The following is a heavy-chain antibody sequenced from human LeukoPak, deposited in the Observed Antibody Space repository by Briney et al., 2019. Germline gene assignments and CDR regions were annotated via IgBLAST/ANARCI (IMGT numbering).Heavy chain of an antibody. CDR1: GFTFDDYG. CDR2: ISWNGGDT. J-gene: IGHJ4*02. D-gene: IGHD2/OR15-2a*01. V-gene: IGHV3-20*04. CDR3: ARGGIWYPDY. Sequence: PGGSLRLSCAASGFTFDDYGMIWVRQAPGKGLEWVSRISWNGGDTRYADSVKGRFTISRDNAKNSLYLQMISLRGVDTAFYYCARGGIWYPDYSGQGTLVTVSP.